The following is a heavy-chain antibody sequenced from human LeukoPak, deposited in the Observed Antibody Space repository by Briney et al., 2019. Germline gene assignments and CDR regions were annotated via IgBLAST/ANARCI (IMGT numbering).Heavy chain of an antibody. J-gene: IGHJ4*02. V-gene: IGHV3-23*01. D-gene: IGHD3-9*01. Sequence: PGGSLRLSCVASAFTFSKHPMSWVRQAPGNGLELVSAINERGDITKYADSVMRRFTISRDNSKNTLYLQKNSLRAEDTAVYYCARGDDISPGRVLEYWGRGTLVTVSS. CDR1: AFTFSKHP. CDR3: ARGDDISPGRVLEY. CDR2: INERGDIT.